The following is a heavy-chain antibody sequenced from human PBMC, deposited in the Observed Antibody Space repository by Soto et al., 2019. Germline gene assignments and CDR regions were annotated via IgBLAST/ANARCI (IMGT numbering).Heavy chain of an antibody. V-gene: IGHV3-23*01. CDR3: AKLGMNTVNREY. Sequence: EVQLLESGGGLVQPGGSLRLSCVASAFSFSSYAMSWVRQAPGKGLEWISTGSGSGGNTYSADSVRGRFTISRDNSKNPLFLQMSNVRAEDTAVYYCAKLGMNTVNREYWSQGTLVTVSS. CDR2: GSGSGGNT. CDR1: AFSFSSYA. J-gene: IGHJ4*02. D-gene: IGHD4-4*01.